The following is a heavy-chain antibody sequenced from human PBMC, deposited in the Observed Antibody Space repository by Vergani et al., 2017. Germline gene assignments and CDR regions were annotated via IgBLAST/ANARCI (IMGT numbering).Heavy chain of an antibody. J-gene: IGHJ5*02. D-gene: IGHD1-26*01. CDR3: ARRQSIGSWVASYFDP. V-gene: IGHV5-51*01. CDR1: GFSFTSSW. CDR2: IYPGDSET. Sequence: EEQLIQSGPEVRKPGDSLRISCKGSGFSFTSSWIGWVRQRPGKGLEWMGIIYPGDSETRYSTSFQGQVTISADRSKSTTYLQWASLKASDTAVYYCARRQSIGSWVASYFDPWGQGTRVTVSS.